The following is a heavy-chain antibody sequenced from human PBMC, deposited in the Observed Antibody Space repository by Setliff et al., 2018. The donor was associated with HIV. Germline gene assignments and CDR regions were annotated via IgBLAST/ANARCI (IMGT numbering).Heavy chain of an antibody. J-gene: IGHJ4*02. CDR3: VRGETYAHWPKGDY. CDR1: KFSVSDSY. V-gene: IGHV3-53*01. CDR2: VHNTDT. Sequence: VGSLRLSCVASKFSVSDSYMGWVRQAPGKGLEWVSFVHNTDTYYANSVKGRFTISRDNSKTMVFLRMNSLRPEDSAMYYCVRGETYAHWPKGDYWGQGTLVTVSS. D-gene: IGHD3-16*01.